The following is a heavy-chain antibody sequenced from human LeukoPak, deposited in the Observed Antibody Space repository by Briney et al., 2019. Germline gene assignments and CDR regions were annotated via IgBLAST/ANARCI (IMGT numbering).Heavy chain of an antibody. D-gene: IGHD3-9*01. J-gene: IGHJ6*02. Sequence: GGSLRLSCAASGFTFSSYGMHWVRQAPGKGLEWVAFIRYDGSNKYYADSVKGRFTISRDNSKNTLYLQMNSLRAEDTAVYYCAKDTGANYDILTGYYSGYYYYGMDVWGQGTTVTVSS. CDR2: IRYDGSNK. CDR3: AKDTGANYDILTGYYSGYYYYGMDV. V-gene: IGHV3-30*02. CDR1: GFTFSSYG.